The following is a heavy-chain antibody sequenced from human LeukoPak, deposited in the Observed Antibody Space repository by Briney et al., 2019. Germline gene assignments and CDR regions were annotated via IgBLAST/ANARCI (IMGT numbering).Heavy chain of an antibody. Sequence: PGRSLRLSCAASGFTFSDYYMSWIRQAPGKGLEWVSYISSSGSTIYYADSVKGRFTISRDNAKNSLYLQMNSLRAEDTAVYYCARELKSRYYYYGMDVWGQGTTVTVSS. CDR3: ARELKSRYYYYGMDV. D-gene: IGHD2-2*01. CDR2: ISSSGSTI. CDR1: GFTFSDYY. J-gene: IGHJ6*02. V-gene: IGHV3-11*01.